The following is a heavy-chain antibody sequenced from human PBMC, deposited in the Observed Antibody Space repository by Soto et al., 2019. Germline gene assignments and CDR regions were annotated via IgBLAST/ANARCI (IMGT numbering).Heavy chain of an antibody. CDR1: GCSISSSSYY. D-gene: IGHD7-27*01. CDR3: ARRELGIPPYYYYGMDV. V-gene: IGHV4-39*01. CDR2: IYYSGST. J-gene: IGHJ6*02. Sequence: SETLSLTCTVSGCSISSSSYYLGWIRQPPGKGLEWIGSIYYSGSTYYNPSLKSRVTISVDTSKNQFSLKLSSVTAADTAVYYCARRELGIPPYYYYGMDVWGQGTTVTVSS.